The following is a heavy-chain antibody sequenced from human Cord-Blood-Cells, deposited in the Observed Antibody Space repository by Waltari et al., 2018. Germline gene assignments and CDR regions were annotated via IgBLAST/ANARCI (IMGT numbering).Heavy chain of an antibody. CDR2: INPNRGGT. Sequence: QVQLVQSGAEVKKPGASGKGSCKASGYTFTGSYMHWVRQAPGQGLEWMGRINPNRGGTNYAQKFQCRVTMTRDTSISTAYMELSRLRSDDTAVYYCARGRSKLGSPFDYWGQGTLVTVSS. CDR3: ARGRSKLGSPFDY. J-gene: IGHJ4*02. V-gene: IGHV1-2*06. D-gene: IGHD6-13*01. CDR1: GYTFTGSY.